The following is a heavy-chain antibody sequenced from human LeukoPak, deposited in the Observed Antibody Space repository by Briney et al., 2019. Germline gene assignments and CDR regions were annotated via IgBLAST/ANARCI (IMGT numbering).Heavy chain of an antibody. V-gene: IGHV1-46*01. CDR3: ARVGEVGYCSGGSCYS. J-gene: IGHJ4*02. CDR1: GYTFTSYY. Sequence: ASVKVSCKASGYTFTSYYMHWVRQAHGQGLEWMGIINPSGGSTSYAQKFQGRVTMTRDTSTSTVYMELSSLRSEDTAVYYCARVGEVGYCSGGSCYSWGQGTLVTVSS. CDR2: INPSGGST. D-gene: IGHD2-15*01.